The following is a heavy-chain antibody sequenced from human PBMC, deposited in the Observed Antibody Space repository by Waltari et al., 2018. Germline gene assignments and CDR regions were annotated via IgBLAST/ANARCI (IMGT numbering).Heavy chain of an antibody. D-gene: IGHD2-8*02. CDR3: AKGYCTGGVCAFDY. Sequence: EVQLLESGGGLVQPGGSLGLSCAASGFTFRSNAIGWVRQGPGKGLEWFSAISGSGGSTYYADSVKGRFTISRDNSKNTLYLQMNSLRAEDTAVYYCAKGYCTGGVCAFDYWGQGTLVTVSS. J-gene: IGHJ4*02. CDR2: ISGSGGST. V-gene: IGHV3-23*01. CDR1: GFTFRSNA.